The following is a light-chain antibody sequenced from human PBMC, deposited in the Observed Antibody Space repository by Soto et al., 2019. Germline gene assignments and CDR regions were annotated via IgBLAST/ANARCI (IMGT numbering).Light chain of an antibody. CDR1: QSVNSY. CDR2: DAS. CDR3: QQRSTWLIT. V-gene: IGKV3-11*01. J-gene: IGKJ5*01. Sequence: IVLTQSPDTLSLSPGERATLSCRASQSVNSYLAWYQQKPGQAPRLLIYDASNRATGIPARFSGSGSATDFTLTINSLEPEDFAVYYCQQRSTWLITFGQGTRLEMK.